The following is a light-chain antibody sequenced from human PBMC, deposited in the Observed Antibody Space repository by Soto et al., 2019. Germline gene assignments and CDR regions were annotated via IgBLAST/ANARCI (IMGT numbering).Light chain of an antibody. CDR1: QSVSISS. CDR2: SAS. Sequence: EIVLTQSPGTLSLSPGERATLSCRASQSVSISSLAWYQQKPGQAPMLLIYSASSRATGIPDRFSGSGSGTDFTLTISRLEPEDFAVYYCQQYGSSSYTFGQGNNLEIK. CDR3: QQYGSSSYT. V-gene: IGKV3-20*01. J-gene: IGKJ2*01.